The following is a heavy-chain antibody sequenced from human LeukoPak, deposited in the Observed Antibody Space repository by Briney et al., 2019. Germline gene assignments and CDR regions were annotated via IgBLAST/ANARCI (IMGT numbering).Heavy chain of an antibody. CDR3: ATVAWELLSPFDY. Sequence: ASVKLSCKASGYTFTGYYMHWVRQAPGQGLEWMGWINPNSGGTNYAQKFQGRVTMTTDTSISTAYMELSRLRSDDTAVYYCATVAWELLSPFDYWGQGTLVTVSS. V-gene: IGHV1-2*02. CDR2: INPNSGGT. D-gene: IGHD1-26*01. J-gene: IGHJ4*02. CDR1: GYTFTGYY.